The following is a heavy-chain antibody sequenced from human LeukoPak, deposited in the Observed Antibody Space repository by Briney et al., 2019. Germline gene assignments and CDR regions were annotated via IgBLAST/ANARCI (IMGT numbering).Heavy chain of an antibody. J-gene: IGHJ5*02. D-gene: IGHD3-3*01. CDR2: ISYDGSNK. V-gene: IGHV3-30-3*01. CDR3: ARGDVMAYYDFWSGYFDPGANLHNWFDP. CDR1: GFTFSSYA. Sequence: PGGSLRLSCAASGFTFSSYAMHWVRQAPGKGLEWVAVISYDGSNKYYADSVKGRFTISRDNSKNTLYLQMNSLRAEDTAVYYCARGDVMAYYDFWSGYFDPGANLHNWFDPWGQGTLVTVSS.